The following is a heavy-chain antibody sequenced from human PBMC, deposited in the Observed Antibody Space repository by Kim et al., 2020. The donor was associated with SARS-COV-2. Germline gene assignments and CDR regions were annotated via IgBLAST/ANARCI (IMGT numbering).Heavy chain of an antibody. V-gene: IGHV3-9*01. CDR1: GFTFGDYA. J-gene: IGHJ4*02. CDR3: AKVLTYYDFWSGPYFDY. Sequence: GGSLRLSCAASGFTFGDYAMHWVRQAPGKGLEWVSGISWNSGSIGYADSVKGRSTISRDNAKNSLYLQMNSLRAEDTALYYCAKVLTYYDFWSGPYFDYWGQGTLVTVSS. CDR2: ISWNSGSI. D-gene: IGHD3-3*01.